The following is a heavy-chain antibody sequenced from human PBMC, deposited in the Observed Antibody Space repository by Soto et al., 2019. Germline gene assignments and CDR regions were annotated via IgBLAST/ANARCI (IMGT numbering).Heavy chain of an antibody. J-gene: IGHJ6*03. CDR3: AKAGQSVYEISYYYYMDV. CDR1: GFTFSSYA. CDR2: ISGSGGST. V-gene: IGHV3-23*01. Sequence: EVQLLESGGGLVQPGGSLRLSCAASGFTFSSYAMSWVRQAPGKGLEWVSAISGSGGSTYYADSVKGRVTISRDNSKNTLYLQMNSQRAEDTAVYYCAKAGQSVYEISYYYYMDVWGKGTTGTVSS. D-gene: IGHD3-3*01.